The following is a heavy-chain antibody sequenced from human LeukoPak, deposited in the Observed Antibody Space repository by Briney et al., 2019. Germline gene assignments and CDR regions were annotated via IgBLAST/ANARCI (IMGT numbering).Heavy chain of an antibody. J-gene: IGHJ6*02. Sequence: ASVKVSCKVSGYTLTELSMHWVRQAPGKGLEWMGGVDPEDGETIYAQKFQGRVTMTEDTSTDTAYMELSSLRSEDTAVYYCARDPYYYDSSGYYHYYYYYGMDVWGQGTTVTVSS. CDR1: GYTLTELS. V-gene: IGHV1-24*01. D-gene: IGHD3-22*01. CDR2: VDPEDGET. CDR3: ARDPYYYDSSGYYHYYYYYGMDV.